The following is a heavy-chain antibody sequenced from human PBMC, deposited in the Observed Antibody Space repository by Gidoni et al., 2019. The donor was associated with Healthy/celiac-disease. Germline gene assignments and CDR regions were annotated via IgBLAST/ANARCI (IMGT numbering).Heavy chain of an antibody. V-gene: IGHV4-39*01. J-gene: IGHJ4*02. CDR3: ARVLAAATERFAFDY. D-gene: IGHD2-15*01. CDR2: ST. Sequence: STYYNPSLKSRVTISVDTPKNQFSLKLSSVTAADTAVYYCARVLAAATERFAFDYWGQGTLVTVSS.